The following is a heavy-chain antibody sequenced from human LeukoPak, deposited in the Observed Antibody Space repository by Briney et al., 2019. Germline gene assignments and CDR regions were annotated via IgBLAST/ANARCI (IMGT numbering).Heavy chain of an antibody. Sequence: GGSLRLSCAASGFTFSNYFMSWVRQAPGKGLEWLANIKQDGSEKYYVDSVKGRFTISRDNAKNSLYLQMNSLRAEDTAVYYCARYIRTGGYYIDVWGKGTTVTISS. CDR1: GFTFSNYF. CDR3: ARYIRTGGYYIDV. V-gene: IGHV3-7*01. D-gene: IGHD2-15*01. J-gene: IGHJ6*03. CDR2: IKQDGSEK.